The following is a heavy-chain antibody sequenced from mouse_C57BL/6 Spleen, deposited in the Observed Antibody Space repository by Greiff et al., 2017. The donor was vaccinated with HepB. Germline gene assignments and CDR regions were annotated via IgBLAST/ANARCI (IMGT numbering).Heavy chain of an antibody. CDR1: GYTFTSYW. CDR2: IHPNSGST. D-gene: IGHD2-5*01. V-gene: IGHV1-64*01. J-gene: IGHJ4*01. CDR3: ATYSNLYYAMDY. Sequence: QVQLQQPGAELVKPGASVKLSCKASGYTFTSYWMHWVKQRPGQGLEWIGMIHPNSGSTNYNEKFKSKATLTIDKSSSTAYMQLISLTSEDSAVYYCATYSNLYYAMDYWGQGTSVTVSS.